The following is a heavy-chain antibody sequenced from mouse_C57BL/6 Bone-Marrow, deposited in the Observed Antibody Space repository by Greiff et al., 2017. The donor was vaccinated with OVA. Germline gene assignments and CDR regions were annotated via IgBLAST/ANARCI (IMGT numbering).Heavy chain of an antibody. J-gene: IGHJ1*03. CDR1: GYTFTSYW. V-gene: IGHV1-55*01. D-gene: IGHD1-1*01. Sequence: QVQLQQPGAELVKPGASVKMSCKASGYTFTSYWITWVKQRPGQGLEWIGDIYPGSGSTNYNEKFKSKATLTVDTSSSTTYMQLSSLTSEDSAVYYCARRYYGSSWYFDVWGTGTTVTVSS. CDR3: ARRYYGSSWYFDV. CDR2: IYPGSGST.